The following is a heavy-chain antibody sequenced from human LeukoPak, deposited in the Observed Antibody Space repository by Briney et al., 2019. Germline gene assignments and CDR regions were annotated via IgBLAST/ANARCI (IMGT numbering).Heavy chain of an antibody. Sequence: ASVKVSCKASGYTFTGYYMHWVRQAPGQGPEWMGWINPNSGGTNYAQKFQGRVTMTRDTSISTAYMELSRLTSDDTAVYYCARSLEWLLYVDYFDYWGQGTLVTVSS. V-gene: IGHV1-2*02. CDR2: INPNSGGT. J-gene: IGHJ4*02. CDR1: GYTFTGYY. D-gene: IGHD3-3*01. CDR3: ARSLEWLLYVDYFDY.